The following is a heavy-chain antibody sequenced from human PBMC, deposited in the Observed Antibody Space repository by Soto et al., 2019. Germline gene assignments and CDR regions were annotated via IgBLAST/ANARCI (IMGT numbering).Heavy chain of an antibody. CDR1: GFTFSSYG. J-gene: IGHJ4*02. D-gene: IGHD6-6*01. CDR3: AKDTRSIGIIDY. Sequence: GGSLRLSCAASGFTFSSYGMHWVRQAPGKGLEWVAVISYDGSNKYYADSVKGRFTISRDNSKNTLYLQMNSLRAEDTAVYYCAKDTRSIGIIDYWGQGTLVTVSS. V-gene: IGHV3-30*18. CDR2: ISYDGSNK.